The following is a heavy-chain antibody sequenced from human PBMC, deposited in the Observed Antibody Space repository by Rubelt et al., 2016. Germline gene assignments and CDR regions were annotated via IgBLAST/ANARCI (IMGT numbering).Heavy chain of an antibody. J-gene: IGHJ4*02. D-gene: IGHD5-12*01. Sequence: QVQLQESGPGLVKPSETLSLTCTVSGGSISSYYWSWIRQPPGKGLEWIGYIYYSGSTNYTPPLKSRVTRAVDTSKNQFSRKRGAVTAADTAVYYCARHRCGYDLGWGQGTLVTDSS. V-gene: IGHV4-59*08. CDR3: ARHRCGYDLG. CDR2: IYYSGST. CDR1: GGSISSYY.